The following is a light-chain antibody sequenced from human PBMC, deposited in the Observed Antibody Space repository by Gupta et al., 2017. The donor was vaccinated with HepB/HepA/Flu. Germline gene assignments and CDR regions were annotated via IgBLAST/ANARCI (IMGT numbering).Light chain of an antibody. CDR2: GKQ. J-gene: IGLJ3*02. CDR1: SLRKYY. CDR3: NSRDTSAYHVV. V-gene: IGLV3-19*01. Sequence: SSELTQDPAVSVALGQTVRITCQGDSLRKYYATWYQQKPGQAPILVMYGKQYPPSGIPDRFSGSSSGNTASLTITGAQAEDEADYYCNSRDTSAYHVVFGGGTKLTVL.